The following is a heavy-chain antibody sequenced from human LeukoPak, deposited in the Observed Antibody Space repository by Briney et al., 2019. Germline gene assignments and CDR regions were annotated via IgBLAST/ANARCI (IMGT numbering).Heavy chain of an antibody. J-gene: IGHJ5*02. D-gene: IGHD3-22*01. V-gene: IGHV4-34*01. CDR1: GGSFSGYY. Sequence: SETLSLTCAVYGGSFSGYYWSWIRQPPGKGLEWIGEINHSGSTNYNPSLKSRVTISVDTSKNQFSLKLSSVTAADTAVYYCARDSSGYYYRRFDPWGQGTLVTVST. CDR2: INHSGST. CDR3: ARDSSGYYYRRFDP.